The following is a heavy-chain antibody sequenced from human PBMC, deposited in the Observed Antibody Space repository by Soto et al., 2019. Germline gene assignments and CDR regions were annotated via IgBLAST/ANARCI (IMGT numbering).Heavy chain of an antibody. J-gene: IGHJ6*02. CDR3: ARDQGRATADGPLGNGLDV. Sequence: PVGSLRLSCAASGFSFSDYGMHWVRQAPGKGLGWLTIIWFDASHEYYADSVKGRFTISRDNSNNTLYLQLNSLTADDTAVYFCARDQGRATADGPLGNGLDVWGQGTAVTVSS. CDR2: IWFDASHE. D-gene: IGHD6-13*01. CDR1: GFSFSDYG. V-gene: IGHV3-33*01.